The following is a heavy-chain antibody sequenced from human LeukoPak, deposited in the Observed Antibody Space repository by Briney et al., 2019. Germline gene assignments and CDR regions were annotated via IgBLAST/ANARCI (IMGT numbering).Heavy chain of an antibody. V-gene: IGHV1-46*01. CDR1: GYTFTSFH. CDR2: INPSGGST. CDR3: ARGRLAVAGMGDYFDY. J-gene: IGHJ4*02. Sequence: ASVKVSCKASGYTFTSFHMHWVRQAPGQGLEWMEIINPSGGSTTYAQKFQGRVTMTRDTSTSTVYMELSSLRSEDTAVYYCARGRLAVAGMGDYFDYWGQGTLVTVSS. D-gene: IGHD6-19*01.